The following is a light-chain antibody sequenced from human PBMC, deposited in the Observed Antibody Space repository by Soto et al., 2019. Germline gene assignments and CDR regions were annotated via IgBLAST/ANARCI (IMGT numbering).Light chain of an antibody. V-gene: IGKV1-27*01. CDR3: QKYDTAPPWT. J-gene: IGKJ1*01. Sequence: DIPMTQSPSSLSASVGDRVTITCRASQGISNYLGWYQQKPGKVPRLLIYAASTLHSGGPSRFSGSGSGTDFTLTISSLQPEDFATYYCQKYDTAPPWTFGQGTKVEI. CDR1: QGISNY. CDR2: AAS.